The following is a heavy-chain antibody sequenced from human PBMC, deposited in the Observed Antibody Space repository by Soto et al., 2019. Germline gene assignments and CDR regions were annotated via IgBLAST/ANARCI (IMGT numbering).Heavy chain of an antibody. Sequence: VQLVESGGGVVQPGRSLTVSCAASGFTFSNYGMHWVSQAPDKGLEWVAVIWYDGSRKYNADSVKGRFTISRDDSKKTLYLEMNSLRVDDTAVYHCVREDSFLDSTAPWGQGTLVTVSS. V-gene: IGHV3-33*01. CDR3: VREDSFLDSTAP. CDR1: GFTFSNYG. J-gene: IGHJ5*02. CDR2: IWYDGSRK. D-gene: IGHD3-22*01.